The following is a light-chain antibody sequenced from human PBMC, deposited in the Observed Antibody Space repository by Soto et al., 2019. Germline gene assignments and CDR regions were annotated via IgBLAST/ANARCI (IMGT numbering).Light chain of an antibody. CDR1: SSDVGGYKY. CDR2: EVS. J-gene: IGLJ2*01. Sequence: QSVLTQPASVSGSPGQSITISCTGTSSDVGGYKYVSWYQQYPGKAPKLIIYEVSNRPSGVSNRFSGSKSGNTASLTISGLQAEDEADYYCLSFELSSTVLFGGGTKLTVL. CDR3: LSFELSSTVL. V-gene: IGLV2-14*01.